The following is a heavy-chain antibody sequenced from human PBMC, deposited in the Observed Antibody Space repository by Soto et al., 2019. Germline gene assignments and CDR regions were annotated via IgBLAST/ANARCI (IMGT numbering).Heavy chain of an antibody. Sequence: EVQLVESGGGLVQPGGSLRVSCAASGFTLRTYSLNWVRQAPGKRLEWISYISSSGSPIYNADSVKGRFTVSRDNAKNSLSLQMTTLRDEDTAVYYCARVPSSGSYRSYSYFGMDVWGPGTTVTVSS. V-gene: IGHV3-48*02. CDR2: ISSSGSPI. CDR1: GFTLRTYS. J-gene: IGHJ6*02. CDR3: ARVPSSGSYRSYSYFGMDV. D-gene: IGHD1-26*01.